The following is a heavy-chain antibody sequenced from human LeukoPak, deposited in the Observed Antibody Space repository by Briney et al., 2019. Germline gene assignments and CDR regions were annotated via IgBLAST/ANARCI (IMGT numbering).Heavy chain of an antibody. J-gene: IGHJ4*02. D-gene: IGHD3-22*01. CDR3: ARERYYYDASGHYNGPFDY. Sequence: GGSLRLSCAASGFTSSSSEMNWVRQAPGKGLEWVAYISSSGITKYYSDSVKGRFTLSRDNAKSSLYLQMNSLRAEDTAVYYCARERYYYDASGHYNGPFDYWGQGTLVTVSS. CDR1: GFTSSSSE. V-gene: IGHV3-48*03. CDR2: ISSSGITK.